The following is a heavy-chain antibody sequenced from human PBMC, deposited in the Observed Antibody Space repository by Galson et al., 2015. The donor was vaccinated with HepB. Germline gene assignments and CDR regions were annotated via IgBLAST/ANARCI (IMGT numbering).Heavy chain of an antibody. V-gene: IGHV3-11*05. CDR2: ISSTGSYT. D-gene: IGHD5-18*01. J-gene: IGHJ4*02. CDR1: GFTFSDYY. Sequence: SLRLSCAASGFTFSDYYMSWIRQAPGKGLEWVSYISSTGSYTNYADSVKGRFTISRDNAKNSVFLQVNSLRAEDTAVYYCARGVDASLAVGFDYLGQGTLVTVSS. CDR3: ARGVDASLAVGFDY.